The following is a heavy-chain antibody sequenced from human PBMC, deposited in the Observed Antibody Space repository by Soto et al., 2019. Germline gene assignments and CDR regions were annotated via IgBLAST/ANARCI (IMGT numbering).Heavy chain of an antibody. J-gene: IGHJ6*04. CDR2: INSDGSST. D-gene: IGHD3-16*01. Sequence: AGGSLRLSCAASGFTFSSYWMHWVRQAPGKGLVWVSRINSDGSSTSYADSVKGRFTISRDNAKNTLYLQMNSLRAEDTAVYYRERVWERKTTSYYYGMDVGGKGPRVTFSS. CDR1: GFTFSSYW. V-gene: IGHV3-74*01. CDR3: ERVWERKTTSYYYGMDV.